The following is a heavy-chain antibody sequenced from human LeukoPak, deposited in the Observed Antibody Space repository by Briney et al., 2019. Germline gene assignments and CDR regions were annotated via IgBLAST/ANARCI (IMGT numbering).Heavy chain of an antibody. V-gene: IGHV1-8*01. CDR1: GYTFTSYD. J-gene: IGHJ1*01. D-gene: IGHD3-22*01. CDR2: MNPNSGNT. Sequence: ASVKVSCKASGYTFTSYDINWVRQATGQGLEWMGWMNPNSGNTGYAQKFQGRVTMTRNTSISTAYMELSSLRSEDTAVYYCARGRPYYDSSATMGYFQHWGQGTLVTVSS. CDR3: ARGRPYYDSSATMGYFQH.